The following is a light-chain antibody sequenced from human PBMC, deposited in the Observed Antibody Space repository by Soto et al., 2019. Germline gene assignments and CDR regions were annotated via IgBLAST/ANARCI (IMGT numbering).Light chain of an antibody. J-gene: IGLJ1*01. CDR1: SSDVGGYNY. CDR2: EVS. CDR3: SSYTSSNNYV. V-gene: IGLV2-14*01. Sequence: QSALTQPASVSGSPGQSITISCTGTSSDVGGYNYVSWYQHHPGKAPQLMIYEVSNRPSGVSNRFSGSKSGNTASLTISGLQAEDEADYYCSSYTSSNNYVFGTGTKLTVL.